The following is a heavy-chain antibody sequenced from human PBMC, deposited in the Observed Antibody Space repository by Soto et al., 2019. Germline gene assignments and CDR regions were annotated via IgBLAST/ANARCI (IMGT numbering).Heavy chain of an antibody. CDR1: GYTFTGYY. Sequence: ASVKVSCKASGYTFTGYYMHWVRQAPGQGLEWMGWINPNSGGTNYAQKFQGRVTMTRDTSISTAYMELSRLRSDDTAVYYCARDQGYDFWSGYYLHYYYYGMDVCGQGTTPTVSS. V-gene: IGHV1-2*02. D-gene: IGHD3-3*01. CDR2: INPNSGGT. CDR3: ARDQGYDFWSGYYLHYYYYGMDV. J-gene: IGHJ6*02.